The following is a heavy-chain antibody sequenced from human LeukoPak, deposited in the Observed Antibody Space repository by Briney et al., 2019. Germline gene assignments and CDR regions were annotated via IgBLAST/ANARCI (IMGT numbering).Heavy chain of an antibody. CDR1: GFTFSTYI. Sequence: SPGGSLRLSCAASGFTFSTYIMNWVRQAPGKGLEWVSSISSSSSYIYYADSVKGRFTISRDNAKNSLYLQMNSLTADDTAVYYCARDRYYYGSGSHQRGGTNDYWGQGTLVTISS. J-gene: IGHJ4*02. D-gene: IGHD3-10*01. V-gene: IGHV3-21*01. CDR3: ARDRYYYGSGSHQRGGTNDY. CDR2: ISSSSSYI.